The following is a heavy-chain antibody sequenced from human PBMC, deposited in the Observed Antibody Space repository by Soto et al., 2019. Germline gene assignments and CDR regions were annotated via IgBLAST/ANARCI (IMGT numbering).Heavy chain of an antibody. CDR1: GVTFSRST. CDR3: ASTYSTGWPFDY. J-gene: IGHJ4*02. D-gene: IGHD6-19*01. Sequence: QVQLVESGGGVVQPGRSLRLSCAASGVTFSRSTMHWVRQAPGKGLEWVAVISYDGSNKYYADSVKGRFTISRDNSKNTLYLQMNSMRAEDTAVFYCASTYSTGWPFDYWGQGTLVTVSS. CDR2: ISYDGSNK. V-gene: IGHV3-30-3*01.